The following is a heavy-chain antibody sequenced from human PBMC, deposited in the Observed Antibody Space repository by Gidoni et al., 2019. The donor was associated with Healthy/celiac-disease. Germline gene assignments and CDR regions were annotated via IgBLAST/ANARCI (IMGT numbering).Heavy chain of an antibody. CDR2: IYYSGST. D-gene: IGHD3-9*01. J-gene: IGHJ4*02. V-gene: IGHV4-31*03. Sequence: QVQLQESGPGLVKPSQTLSLTCTVSGGSIRSGGYYWSWIRQHPGKGLEWIGYIYYSGSTYYNPSLKSRVTISVDTSMNQFSLKLSSVTAADTAVYYCATGERYFDWSPPSACCDYWGQGTLVTVSS. CDR1: GGSIRSGGYY. CDR3: ATGERYFDWSPPSACCDY.